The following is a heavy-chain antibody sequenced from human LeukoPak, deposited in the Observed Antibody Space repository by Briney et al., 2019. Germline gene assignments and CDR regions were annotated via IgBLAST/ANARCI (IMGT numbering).Heavy chain of an antibody. J-gene: IGHJ4*02. CDR2: IYYTGIT. V-gene: IGHV4-59*01. Sequence: KPSETLSLTCTISSGSISNYYWSWIRQPPGKGLEWIGYIYYTGITKYNPSLKSRVTISVDTSKNQFSLKLSSVTAADTAIYYCARAHHLYGPGAGDFDYWGQGTLVTVSS. D-gene: IGHD3-10*01. CDR1: SGSISNYY. CDR3: ARAHHLYGPGAGDFDY.